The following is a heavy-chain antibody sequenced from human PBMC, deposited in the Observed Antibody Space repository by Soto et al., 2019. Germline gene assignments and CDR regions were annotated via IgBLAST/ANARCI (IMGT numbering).Heavy chain of an antibody. Sequence: QVQLVQSGAEVKKPGASVKVSCKASGYTFTSYDINWVRQATGQGLERMGWMNPNSGNTGYAQKFQGRVTMTRNTSISTAYMELSSQRSEDTAVYYCARVPGYGDYGFYYGMDVWAQGTTVTVSS. J-gene: IGHJ6*02. CDR2: MNPNSGNT. D-gene: IGHD4-17*01. CDR3: ARVPGYGDYGFYYGMDV. CDR1: GYTFTSYD. V-gene: IGHV1-8*01.